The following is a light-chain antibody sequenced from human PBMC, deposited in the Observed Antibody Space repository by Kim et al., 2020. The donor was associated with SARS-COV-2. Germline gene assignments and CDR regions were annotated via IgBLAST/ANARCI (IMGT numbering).Light chain of an antibody. CDR2: DVS. Sequence: SITISCTGTSSDVVDYIFVSWYQQQPGKAPKLILYDVSHRPSGVSNRFSGSKSGNRASLTIFGLQAEDEADYYCTSYTRTSTLVFGGGTQLTVL. V-gene: IGLV2-14*03. CDR3: TSYTRTSTLV. J-gene: IGLJ2*01. CDR1: SSDVVDYIF.